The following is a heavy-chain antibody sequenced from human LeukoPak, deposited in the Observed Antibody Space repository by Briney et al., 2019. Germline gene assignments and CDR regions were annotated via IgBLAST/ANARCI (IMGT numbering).Heavy chain of an antibody. D-gene: IGHD4-17*01. CDR2: TSFDGSIE. J-gene: IGHJ1*01. V-gene: IGHV3-30-3*01. Sequence: GRTLRLFCAASGFTFTNHAMHWVRQAPGKGLGWVALTSFDGSIEYYADSMKGRVTIAKDISKNTVYLQMNSLTSEDTAVYYCARGDYGTYGYFLHGGQGTLVTVS. CDR3: ARGDYGTYGYFLH. CDR1: GFTFTNHA.